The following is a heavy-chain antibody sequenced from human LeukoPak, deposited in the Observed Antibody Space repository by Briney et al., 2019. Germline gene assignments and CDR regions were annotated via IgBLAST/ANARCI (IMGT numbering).Heavy chain of an antibody. D-gene: IGHD2-2*01. CDR1: GGSISSYY. CDR2: IYYSGST. J-gene: IGHJ5*02. CDR3: ARSQYQLLDFDP. Sequence: PSETLSLTCTVSGGSISSYYWSWIRQPPGKGLEWIGYIYYSGSTNYSPSLKSRVTISVDTSKNQFSLKLSSVTAADTAVYYCARSQYQLLDFDPWGQGTLVTVSS. V-gene: IGHV4-59*01.